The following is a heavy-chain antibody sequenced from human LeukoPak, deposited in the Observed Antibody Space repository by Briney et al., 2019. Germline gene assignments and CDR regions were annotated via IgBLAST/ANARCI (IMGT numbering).Heavy chain of an antibody. Sequence: KPGGSLRLSCAASGFTFNIYTMNWVRQAPGKGLEWVSSISSSSSSIHYADSVKGRFTISRDNAKNSLYLQMNSLRAEDTAVYYCARAGSLRDGYNYCYYWGQGTLVTVSS. CDR2: ISSSSSSI. CDR1: GFTFNIYT. CDR3: ARAGSLRDGYNYCYY. D-gene: IGHD5-24*01. J-gene: IGHJ4*02. V-gene: IGHV3-21*01.